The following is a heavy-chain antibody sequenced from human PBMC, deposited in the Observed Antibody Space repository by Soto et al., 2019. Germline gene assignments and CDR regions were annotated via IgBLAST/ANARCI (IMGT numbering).Heavy chain of an antibody. CDR3: AREYYGLLTGYYTDS. D-gene: IGHD3-9*01. CDR2: ISGDGVTT. J-gene: IGHJ4*02. V-gene: IGHV3-74*01. CDR1: GFPFSSYW. Sequence: EVQLVESGGDLVQPGGSLRLSCAASGFPFSSYWMHWVRHTPGKGLDWVARISGDGVTTYYPDSVTGRFTVSRDNAKNTLYLQISGLRAEDTAVYSWAREYYGLLTGYYTDSWGQGTLVSVSS.